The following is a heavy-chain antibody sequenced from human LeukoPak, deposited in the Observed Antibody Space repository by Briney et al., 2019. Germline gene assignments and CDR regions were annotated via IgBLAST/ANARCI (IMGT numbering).Heavy chain of an antibody. Sequence: GGSLRLSCAASGFTFNSYAMSGVRQAPGKGVGWVSAISGSGCSTYYADSVKGPFTISRDNSKNTLYLQMNSLRAEDTAVYYCAKAYSNSWSQGDYWGQGTLVTVSS. CDR2: ISGSGCST. CDR3: AKAYSNSWSQGDY. CDR1: GFTFNSYA. V-gene: IGHV3-23*01. D-gene: IGHD6-13*01. J-gene: IGHJ4*02.